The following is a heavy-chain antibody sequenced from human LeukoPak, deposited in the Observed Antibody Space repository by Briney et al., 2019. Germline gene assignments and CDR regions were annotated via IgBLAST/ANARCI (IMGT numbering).Heavy chain of an antibody. J-gene: IGHJ4*02. D-gene: IGHD5-12*01. CDR2: IYWDNEK. Sequence: SGPALVKPTQTLTLTWTFSRFSGDSSCEGGAWIREPPRKALEWLALIYWDNEKRYSPSLKSRLTITKNTPKKQMVLTMTNMDPLDTATYYCAHQRVGYSYGRDFDYWGQGTLVTVSS. CDR3: AHQRVGYSYGRDFDY. CDR1: RFSGDSSCEG. V-gene: IGHV2-5*02.